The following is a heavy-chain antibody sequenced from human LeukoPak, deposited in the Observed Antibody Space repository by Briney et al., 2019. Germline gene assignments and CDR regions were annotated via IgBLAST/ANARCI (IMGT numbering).Heavy chain of an antibody. Sequence: GGSLRLSCAASGFTFSNYWMHWVRQAPGKGLEWVSSISSGSTDIYYADSVKGRFTISRDNAKNSVYLQMNSLRAEDTAIYYCARDKNYYDSSGRRKVTDYWGQGTLVTVSS. V-gene: IGHV3-21*01. D-gene: IGHD3-22*01. J-gene: IGHJ4*02. CDR3: ARDKNYYDSSGRRKVTDY. CDR2: ISSGSTDI. CDR1: GFTFSNYW.